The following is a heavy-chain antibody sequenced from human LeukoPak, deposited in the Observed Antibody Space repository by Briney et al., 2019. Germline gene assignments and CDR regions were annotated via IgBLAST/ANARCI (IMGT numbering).Heavy chain of an antibody. CDR2: ITGDGSKD. V-gene: IGHV3-7*01. CDR1: GFTFKNYW. CDR3: AREGEWSRDY. J-gene: IGHJ4*02. Sequence: VGSLRLSCAGSGFTFKNYWMDSVRQVPGKGLKWLANITGDGSKDNYLDSMKGRFTISRDNARNSLNLQMNSLRTEDTAVYYCAREGEWSRDYWGQGTLVIVSS. D-gene: IGHD2-8*01.